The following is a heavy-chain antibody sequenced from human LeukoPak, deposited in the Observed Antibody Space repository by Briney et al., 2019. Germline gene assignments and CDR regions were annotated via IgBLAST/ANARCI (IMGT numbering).Heavy chain of an antibody. CDR1: GFTFSSYS. J-gene: IGHJ5*02. V-gene: IGHV3-21*01. CDR2: ISSSSSYI. D-gene: IGHD5-12*01. CDR3: ASRGYSGYYNWFDP. Sequence: GGSLRLSCAASGFTFSSYSRKWVRQAPGKGLEWVSSISSSSSYIYYADSVKGRFTISRDNAKNSLYLQMNSLRAEDTAVYYCASRGYSGYYNWFDPWGQGTLVTVSS.